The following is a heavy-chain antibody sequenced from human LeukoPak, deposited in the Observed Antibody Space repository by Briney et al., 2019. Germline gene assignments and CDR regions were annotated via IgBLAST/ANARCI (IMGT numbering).Heavy chain of an antibody. CDR1: GFTFSNYW. V-gene: IGHV3-7*01. Sequence: GGSLRLSCAASGFTFSNYWMTWVRQAPGKGLEWVANIKQDASEKYYVDSVKGRFTISRDNAKNSLYLQVNSLRVEDTAVYYCVRDTGGSGSYPDYWGQGTLVTASS. D-gene: IGHD1-26*01. CDR3: VRDTGGSGSYPDY. J-gene: IGHJ4*02. CDR2: IKQDASEK.